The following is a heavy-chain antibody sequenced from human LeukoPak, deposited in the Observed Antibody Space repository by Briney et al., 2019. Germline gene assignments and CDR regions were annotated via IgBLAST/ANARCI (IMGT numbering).Heavy chain of an antibody. V-gene: IGHV3-48*02. J-gene: IGHJ3*02. CDR3: AREARDASDI. CDR1: GFTFNTYS. D-gene: IGHD6-6*01. Sequence: GGSLRLSCAASGFTFNTYSMNWVRQAPGKGLEWVSYISSSSHTIYYADSVKGRFTISRDNAKNSLYLQVNSLRDEDTAVCYCAREARDASDIWGQGTMVTVSS. CDR2: ISSSSHTI.